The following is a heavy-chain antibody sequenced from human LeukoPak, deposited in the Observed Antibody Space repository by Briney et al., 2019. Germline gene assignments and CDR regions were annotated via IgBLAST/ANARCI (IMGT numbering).Heavy chain of an antibody. J-gene: IGHJ4*02. CDR3: TTVNSGSYYDYFDY. D-gene: IGHD1-26*01. Sequence: GGSLRLSCAASGFTFSNAWMSWVRQAPGKGLEWVGRIKSKTDGGTTDYAAPVKSRFTITRDDSKNTLYLQMNSLKTEDTAVYYCTTVNSGSYYDYFDYWGQGTLVTVSS. V-gene: IGHV3-15*01. CDR1: GFTFSNAW. CDR2: IKSKTDGGTT.